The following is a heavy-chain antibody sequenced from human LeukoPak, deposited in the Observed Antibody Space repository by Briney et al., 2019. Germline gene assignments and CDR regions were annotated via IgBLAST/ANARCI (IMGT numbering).Heavy chain of an antibody. V-gene: IGHV1-69*06. J-gene: IGHJ3*02. D-gene: IGHD3-22*01. CDR2: IIPIFGTA. Sequence: ASVKVSCKASGGTFSSYAISWVRQAPGQGLEWMGGIIPIFGTANYAQKFQGRVTITADKSTSTAYMELSSLRSEDTAVYYCARALNENSSGYYMTYPFAFDIWGQGTMVTVSS. CDR1: GGTFSSYA. CDR3: ARALNENSSGYYMTYPFAFDI.